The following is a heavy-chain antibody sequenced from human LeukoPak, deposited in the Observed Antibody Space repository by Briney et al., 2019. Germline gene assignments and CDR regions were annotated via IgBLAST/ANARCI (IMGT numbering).Heavy chain of an antibody. V-gene: IGHV3-33*07. J-gene: IGHJ4*02. CDR1: GFTFSSYG. D-gene: IGHD3-10*01. Sequence: GGSLRLSCVASGFTFSSYGMSWVRQAPGKGLEWVAVIWYDGSNKNYADSVKGRFTISRDNSKKTLFPQMNSLRAEDTAVYYCARDKMFYYGSGSYPLDYWGQGTLVTVSS. CDR3: ARDKMFYYGSGSYPLDY. CDR2: IWYDGSNK.